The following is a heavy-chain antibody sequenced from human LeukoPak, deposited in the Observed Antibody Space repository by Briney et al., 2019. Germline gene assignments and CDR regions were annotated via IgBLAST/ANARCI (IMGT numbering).Heavy chain of an antibody. J-gene: IGHJ4*02. D-gene: IGHD2-21*02. Sequence: GASVKVSCKASGYTFTSYGISWVRQAPGQGLEWMTWINPDTGDKGYARKFQDRVTITTDTSISTAYMELSSLSSEDTAVYFCARTTSMTASGYDYWGQGTLVTVSS. CDR2: INPDTGDK. CDR3: ARTTSMTASGYDY. CDR1: GYTFTSYG. V-gene: IGHV1-8*03.